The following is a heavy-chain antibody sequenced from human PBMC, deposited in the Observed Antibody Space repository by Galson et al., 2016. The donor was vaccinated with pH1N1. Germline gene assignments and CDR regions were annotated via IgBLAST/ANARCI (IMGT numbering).Heavy chain of an antibody. CDR1: GFTFGYHG. V-gene: IGHV3-9*01. Sequence: SLRLSCAAAGFTFGYHGMHWVRQVPGKGLEWVSGINWSSGSIAYADSVRGRFTISRDNAKNSLYLQMNRLRPEDTALYYCVTDSGDGDRNLVPHDAFDIWGQGTMVTVSS. J-gene: IGHJ3*02. D-gene: IGHD4-17*01. CDR3: VTDSGDGDRNLVPHDAFDI. CDR2: INWSSGSI.